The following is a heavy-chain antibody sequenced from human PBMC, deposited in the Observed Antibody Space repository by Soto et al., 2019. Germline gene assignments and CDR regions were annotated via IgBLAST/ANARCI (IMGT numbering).Heavy chain of an antibody. V-gene: IGHV3-30*18. J-gene: IGHJ6*02. CDR1: GFTFSSYG. CDR2: ISYDGSNK. Sequence: QVQLVESGGGVVQPGRSLRLSCAASGFTFSSYGMHWVRQAPGKGLVWVAVISYDGSNKYYADSVKGRFTISRDNSKNTLYLQRNSLRDEDTAVYYCAKPQTGNYYYGMDVWGQGTTVTVSS. CDR3: AKPQTGNYYYGMDV.